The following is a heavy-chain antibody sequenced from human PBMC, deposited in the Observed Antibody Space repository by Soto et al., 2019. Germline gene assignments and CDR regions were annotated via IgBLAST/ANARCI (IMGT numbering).Heavy chain of an antibody. Sequence: PGGSLRLSCAASGFTFSSYAMSWVRQAPGKGLEWVSAISGSGGSTYYADSVKGRFTISRDNSKNTLYLEMNNLRVEDTAVYYCLRGGIFTGLDYWGQGTLVTVSS. J-gene: IGHJ4*02. V-gene: IGHV3-23*01. D-gene: IGHD3-9*01. CDR2: ISGSGGST. CDR1: GFTFSSYA. CDR3: LRGGIFTGLDY.